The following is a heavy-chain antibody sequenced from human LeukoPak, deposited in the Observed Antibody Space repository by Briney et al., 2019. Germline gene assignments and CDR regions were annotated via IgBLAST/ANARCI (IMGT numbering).Heavy chain of an antibody. CDR1: GNTLRELP. CDR2: FDPENAEI. V-gene: IGHV1-24*01. CDR3: ATRGSDFWSGFDY. D-gene: IGHD3-3*01. J-gene: IGHJ4*02. Sequence: ASVKVSCKLSGNTLRELPIQWVRQAGGKGLQWMAGFDPENAEIVYAQKFQGRVTMTEDTSTNTAYMELTSLTSDDTTLYYCATRGSDFWSGFDYWGQGTQVTVSS.